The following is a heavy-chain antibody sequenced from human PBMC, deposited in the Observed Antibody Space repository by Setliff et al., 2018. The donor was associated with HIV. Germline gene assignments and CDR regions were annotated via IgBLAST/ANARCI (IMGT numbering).Heavy chain of an antibody. CDR1: GYTFNAFY. J-gene: IGHJ3*02. CDR2: INPSGSIT. D-gene: IGHD2-8*01. Sequence: ASVNVSCKTSGYTFNAFYIYWVRQAPGQGLEWMGMINPSGSITNYAQKFQGRLTLTRDTSTSTVYMELSRLRSDDTAVYYCASKVYCTYGVCLDAFDIWGQGTMVTVSS. CDR3: ASKVYCTYGVCLDAFDI. V-gene: IGHV1-46*02.